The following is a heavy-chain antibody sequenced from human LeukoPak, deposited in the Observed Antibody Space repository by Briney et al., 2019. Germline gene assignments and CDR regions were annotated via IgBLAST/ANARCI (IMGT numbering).Heavy chain of an antibody. Sequence: PSETLSLTCTVSGGSISSYYWSWIRQPPGKGLEWIGYIYYSGSTNYNPSLKSRVTISVDTSKNQFSLKLSSVTAADTAVYYCARVWNYDRGDWFDPWGQGTLVTVSS. CDR2: IYYSGST. CDR1: GGSISSYY. D-gene: IGHD1-7*01. V-gene: IGHV4-59*01. CDR3: ARVWNYDRGDWFDP. J-gene: IGHJ5*02.